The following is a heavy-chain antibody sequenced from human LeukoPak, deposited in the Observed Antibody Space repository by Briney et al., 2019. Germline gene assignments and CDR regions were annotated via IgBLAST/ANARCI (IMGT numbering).Heavy chain of an antibody. CDR1: GFTFSSYA. D-gene: IGHD6-13*01. Sequence: GGSLRLSCAASGFTFSSYAMSRVRQSPGKGLDWVSAISGSGGSTYYADSVKGRFTISRDNSKNTLYLQMNSLRAEDTAVYYCAKEGSWPYYYYYGMDVWGQGTTVTVSS. CDR2: ISGSGGST. CDR3: AKEGSWPYYYYYGMDV. V-gene: IGHV3-23*01. J-gene: IGHJ6*02.